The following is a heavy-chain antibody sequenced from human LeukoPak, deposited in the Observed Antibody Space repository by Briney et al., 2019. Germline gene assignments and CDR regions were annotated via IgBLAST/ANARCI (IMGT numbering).Heavy chain of an antibody. J-gene: IGHJ3*01. D-gene: IGHD1-14*01. Sequence: PGGSLRLSCAASGFTFSSYAMHWVRQAPGKGLEWVAFISYDASNKSYADSVKGRFTISRDNTKNTLYLQMNSLRPEDTAVYYCAKSRAPTAAPEAFDVWGQGTMVTVSS. V-gene: IGHV3-30-3*02. CDR3: AKSRAPTAAPEAFDV. CDR1: GFTFSSYA. CDR2: ISYDASNK.